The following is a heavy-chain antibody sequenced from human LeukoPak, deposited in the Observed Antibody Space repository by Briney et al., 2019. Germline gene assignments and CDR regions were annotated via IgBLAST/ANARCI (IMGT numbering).Heavy chain of an antibody. V-gene: IGHV3-23*01. J-gene: IGHJ4*02. CDR2: ISGSGGST. CDR1: GFTFSSYA. CDR3: VVARDDFDY. Sequence: GGSLRPSWAASGFTFSSYAMTWFRQAPGKGLEWVSAISGSGGSTYYADSVKGRFTISRDNSKNTLYLQMNSLRAEDTAVYYGVVARDDFDYWGQGTLVTVSS. D-gene: IGHD2-2*01.